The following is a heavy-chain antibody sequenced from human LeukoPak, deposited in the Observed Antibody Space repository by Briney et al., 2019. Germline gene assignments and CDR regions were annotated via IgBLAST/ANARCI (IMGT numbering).Heavy chain of an antibody. CDR3: ASSRPYYEIVTGYLTQYYFAY. J-gene: IGHJ4*02. CDR1: GGSISSGGYS. V-gene: IGHV4-30-2*01. D-gene: IGHD3-9*01. CDR2: NYHSGTT. Sequence: SETLSLTCAVSGGSISSGGYSWSWIRQAPGKGLEWIGYNYHSGTTYYNPSLKSRVTISVDRSKTQFSLKLSSVTAADTAVYYCASSRPYYEIVTGYLTQYYFAYWGQGTLVTASS.